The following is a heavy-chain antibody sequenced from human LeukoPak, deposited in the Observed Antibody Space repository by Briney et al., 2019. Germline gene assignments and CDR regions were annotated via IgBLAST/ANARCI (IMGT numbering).Heavy chain of an antibody. D-gene: IGHD3-10*01. J-gene: IGHJ4*02. CDR3: AGTGYGSGSYSAY. V-gene: IGHV4-34*01. CDR2: INHSGST. Sequence: SETLSLTCAVYGGSFSGYYWSWIRQPPGKGLEWIGEINHSGSTNYNPSLKIRVTISVDTSKHQFSLKLSSVTAADTAVYYCAGTGYGSGSYSAYWGQGTLVTVSS. CDR1: GGSFSGYY.